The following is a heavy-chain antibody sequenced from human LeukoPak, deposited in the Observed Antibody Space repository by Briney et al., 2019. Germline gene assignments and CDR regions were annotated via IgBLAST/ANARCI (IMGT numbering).Heavy chain of an antibody. CDR1: GFTVISNY. CDR2: IYSGGST. Sequence: GGSLRLSCAASGFTVISNYMSWVRQAPGKGLEWVSGIYSGGSTYYADSVKGRFTISRDNSKNTLYLQMNSLRAEDTALYYCPRVPDAMLGYFDYWGQGTLVTVSS. V-gene: IGHV3-53*01. D-gene: IGHD2-2*01. CDR3: PRVPDAMLGYFDY. J-gene: IGHJ4*02.